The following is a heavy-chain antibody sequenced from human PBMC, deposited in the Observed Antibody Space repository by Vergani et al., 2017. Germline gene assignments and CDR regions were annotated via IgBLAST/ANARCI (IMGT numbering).Heavy chain of an antibody. Sequence: QVQLQQWGAGLLKPSETLSLTCAVYGGSFSGYYWSWIRQPPGKGLEWIGEINHSGSTNYNPSLKSRVTISVDTSKNQFSLKLSSVTAADTAVYYCARVMIGGYSSSWYAPSGWFDPWGQGTLVTVSS. CDR1: GGSFSGYY. CDR3: ARVMIGGYSSSWYAPSGWFDP. CDR2: INHSGST. V-gene: IGHV4-34*01. D-gene: IGHD6-13*01. J-gene: IGHJ5*02.